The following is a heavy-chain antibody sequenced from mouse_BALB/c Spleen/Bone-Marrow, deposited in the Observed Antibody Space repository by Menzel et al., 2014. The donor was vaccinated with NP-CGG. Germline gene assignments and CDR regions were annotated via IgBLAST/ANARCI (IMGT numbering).Heavy chain of an antibody. Sequence: EVQLVESGGGLVQPGGSLKLSCAASGFDFSRYWMSWVRQAPGKGLEWIGEINPHSSTINYTPSLKDKFIISRGNAKNTLYLQMSKVRSEDTALYYCARLNYYGNLFVWGAGTTVTVSS. CDR2: INPHSSTI. CDR3: ARLNYYGNLFV. D-gene: IGHD1-1*01. CDR1: GFDFSRYW. J-gene: IGHJ1*01. V-gene: IGHV4-1*02.